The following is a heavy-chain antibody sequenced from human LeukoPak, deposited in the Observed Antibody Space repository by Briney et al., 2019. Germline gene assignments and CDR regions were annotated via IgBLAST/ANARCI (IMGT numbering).Heavy chain of an antibody. CDR3: ARVGPTYYYDSSGYYYGY. J-gene: IGHJ4*02. V-gene: IGHV1-46*01. CDR1: GYTFTSYY. Sequence: ASVKVSCKASGYTFTSYYMHWVRQAPGQGLEWMGIINPSGGSTSYAQKFQGRVTMTRDMSTSTVYMELSSLRSEDTAVYYCARVGPTYYYDSSGYYYGYWGQGTLVTVSS. CDR2: INPSGGST. D-gene: IGHD3-22*01.